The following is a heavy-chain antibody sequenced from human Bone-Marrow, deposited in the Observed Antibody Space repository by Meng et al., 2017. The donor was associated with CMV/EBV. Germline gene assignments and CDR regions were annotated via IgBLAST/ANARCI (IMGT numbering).Heavy chain of an antibody. D-gene: IGHD1-20*01. CDR1: GFTFSSYA. Sequence: GESLKISCAASGFTFSSYAMHWVRQAPGKGLEWVAVISYDGSNKYYADSVKGRFTISRDNSKNTLYLQMNSLRAEDTAVYYCAREGFSYNWKSWFDPWGQGTLVTVSS. V-gene: IGHV3-30-3*01. J-gene: IGHJ5*02. CDR2: ISYDGSNK. CDR3: AREGFSYNWKSWFDP.